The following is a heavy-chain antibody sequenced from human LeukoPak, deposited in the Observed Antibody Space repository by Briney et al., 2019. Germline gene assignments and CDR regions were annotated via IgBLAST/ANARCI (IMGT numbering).Heavy chain of an antibody. V-gene: IGHV1-18*01. Sequence: ASVKVSCKASGYDFTSVGITWVRRPPGQGLEWMGRISPYNGNTRYAQKFQGRVAMTTDTSTTTAYMELRGLRFNDTAVYYCARAGPGSGWYFDYWGQGTLVTVSS. J-gene: IGHJ4*02. D-gene: IGHD6-19*01. CDR3: ARAGPGSGWYFDY. CDR1: GYDFTSVG. CDR2: ISPYNGNT.